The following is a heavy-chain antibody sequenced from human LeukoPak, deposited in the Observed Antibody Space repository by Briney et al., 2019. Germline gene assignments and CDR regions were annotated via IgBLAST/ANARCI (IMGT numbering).Heavy chain of an antibody. J-gene: IGHJ4*02. D-gene: IGHD3-16*02. Sequence: SGTLSLTCAVSGGSISSSNWWSWVRQPPGKGLEWIGEIYHGGSTNFNPSLKSRVTISVDKSKNRFSPRLSSVTAADTAVYYCARVPLDYVWGSYRSPFEDWGQGTLVTASS. CDR2: IYHGGST. V-gene: IGHV4-4*02. CDR1: GGSISSSNW. CDR3: ARVPLDYVWGSYRSPFED.